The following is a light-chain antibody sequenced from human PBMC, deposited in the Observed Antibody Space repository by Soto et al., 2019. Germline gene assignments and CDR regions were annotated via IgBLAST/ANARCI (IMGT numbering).Light chain of an antibody. CDR2: LEGSGSY. J-gene: IGLJ1*01. CDR1: SGHSSYI. Sequence: QSVLTQSSSASASLGSSVKLTCTLSSGHSSYIIAWHQQQPGKAPRYLMKLEGSGSYNKGSGVPDRFSGSSSGADRYLTISNLQFEDEADYYCETWDSNTRVFGTGTMVTVL. V-gene: IGLV4-60*02. CDR3: ETWDSNTRV.